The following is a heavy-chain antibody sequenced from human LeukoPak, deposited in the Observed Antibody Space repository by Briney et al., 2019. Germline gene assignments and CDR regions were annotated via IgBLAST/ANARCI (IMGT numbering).Heavy chain of an antibody. D-gene: IGHD6-19*01. J-gene: IGHJ4*02. Sequence: PSETLSLTRTVSGGSISGYYWSWIRQPPGKGLEWVGYISYSGSTNYNPSLKSRVTISVDTSKNQFSLKLSSVTAADTAIYYYARDGRAGSLFAYWGQGTLVTVSS. CDR2: ISYSGST. CDR3: ARDGRAGSLFAY. V-gene: IGHV4-59*01. CDR1: GGSISGYY.